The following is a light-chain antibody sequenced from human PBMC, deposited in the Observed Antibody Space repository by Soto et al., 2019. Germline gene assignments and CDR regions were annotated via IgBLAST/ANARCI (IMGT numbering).Light chain of an antibody. CDR3: QQFNNWPRT. CDR2: DAS. CDR1: QSVSSK. J-gene: IGKJ1*01. V-gene: IGKV3-15*01. Sequence: EIAMTQSPATLSVSPGEXATLSCRASQSVSSKLAWYQQKPGQAPRLLIYDASTRATGIPARFSGSGSGTEFTLTISSLQSEDFAVYYCQQFNNWPRTFGQGTKV.